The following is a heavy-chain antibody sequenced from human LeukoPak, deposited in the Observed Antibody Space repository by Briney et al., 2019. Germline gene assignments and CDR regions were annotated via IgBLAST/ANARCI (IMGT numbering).Heavy chain of an antibody. J-gene: IGHJ2*01. CDR3: ARYLLKNPDFIVAYWYFDL. Sequence: SETLSLTCTVSGGSISSHYWSWIRQPPGKGLEWIGYIYYSGSTNYNPSLKSRVTISVDTSKNQFSLKLSSVTAADTAVYYCARYLLKNPDFIVAYWYFDLWGRGTLVTVSS. CDR1: GGSISSHY. CDR2: IYYSGST. V-gene: IGHV4-59*11. D-gene: IGHD5-12*01.